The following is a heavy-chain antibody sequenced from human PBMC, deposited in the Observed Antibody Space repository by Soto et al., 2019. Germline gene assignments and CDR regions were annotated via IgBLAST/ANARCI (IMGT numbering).Heavy chain of an antibody. J-gene: IGHJ6*02. V-gene: IGHV1-69*06. CDR3: ASGEVRGGGDV. D-gene: IGHD3-10*01. Sequence: QVRLVQSGAEVKKPGSSVKDSCKTSGGTFSTSAISWVRQAPGQGLEWMGGIIPIFGTANYAQKFQGRVSITADKSTSTAYMELSSLTSEDTAVYYCASGEVRGGGDVWGQGTTVTVSS. CDR2: IIPIFGTA. CDR1: GGTFSTSA.